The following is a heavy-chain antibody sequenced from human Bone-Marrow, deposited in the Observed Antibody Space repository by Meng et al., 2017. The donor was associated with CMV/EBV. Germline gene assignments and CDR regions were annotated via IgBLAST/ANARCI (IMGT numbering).Heavy chain of an antibody. CDR2: INSDGSST. J-gene: IGHJ4*02. D-gene: IGHD6-19*01. CDR1: GFTFSSYW. V-gene: IGHV3-74*01. Sequence: ESLKISCAASGFTFSSYWMHWVRQAPGKGLVWVSRINSDGSSTSYADSVKGRFTISRDNAKHTLYLQMNSLRAEDTAVYYCARGVLWLADWGQGTLVTVSS. CDR3: ARGVLWLAD.